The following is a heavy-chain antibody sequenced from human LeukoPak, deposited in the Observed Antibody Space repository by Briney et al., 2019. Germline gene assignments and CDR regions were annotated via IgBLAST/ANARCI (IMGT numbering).Heavy chain of an antibody. V-gene: IGHV3-23*01. J-gene: IGHJ4*02. Sequence: PGGSLRLSCAASGCTFSSYAMSWVRQAPGKGLEWVSAISGSGGSTYYADSVKGRFTISRDNSKNTLYLQMNSLRAEDTAVYYCATSPRGWYYFDYWGQGTLVTVSS. D-gene: IGHD2-15*01. CDR3: ATSPRGWYYFDY. CDR1: GCTFSSYA. CDR2: ISGSGGST.